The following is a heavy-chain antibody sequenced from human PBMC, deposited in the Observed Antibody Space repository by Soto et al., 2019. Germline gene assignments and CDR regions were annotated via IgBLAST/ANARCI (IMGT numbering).Heavy chain of an antibody. Sequence: ETLSLTCTVSGGSISSYYWSWIRQPPGKGLEWIGYIYYSGSTNYNPSLKSRVTISVDTSKNQFSLKLSSVTAADTAVYYCARVRSVETMVRGVITSYHYGMDVWGQGTTVTVSS. CDR1: GGSISSYY. CDR2: IYYSGST. D-gene: IGHD3-10*01. CDR3: ARVRSVETMVRGVITSYHYGMDV. J-gene: IGHJ6*02. V-gene: IGHV4-59*01.